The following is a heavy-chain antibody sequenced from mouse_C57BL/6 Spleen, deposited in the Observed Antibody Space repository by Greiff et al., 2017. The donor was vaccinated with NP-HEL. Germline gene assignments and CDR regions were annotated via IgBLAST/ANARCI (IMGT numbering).Heavy chain of an antibody. D-gene: IGHD2-3*01. V-gene: IGHV3-6*01. Sequence: DVQLQESGPGLVKPSQSLSLTCSVTGYSITSGYYWNWIRQFPGNKLEWMGYISYDGSNNYNPSLKNRISITRDTSKNQFFLKLNSVTTVDTATYYCARGDGYYWFAYWGQGTLVTVSA. CDR3: ARGDGYYWFAY. J-gene: IGHJ3*01. CDR1: GYSITSGYY. CDR2: ISYDGSN.